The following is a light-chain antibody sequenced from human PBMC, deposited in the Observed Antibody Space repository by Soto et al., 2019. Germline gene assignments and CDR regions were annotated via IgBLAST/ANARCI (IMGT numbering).Light chain of an antibody. CDR2: GAS. CDR3: QHYSTWRWT. J-gene: IGKJ1*01. V-gene: IGKV3-15*01. CDR1: QSVSSK. Sequence: EIVMTQSPATLSVSPGERATLSCRASQSVSSKLAWYQQKPGQGPRLLIYGASTRATGIPDRYSGSGSETEFTLNISSLQSEDFAFYYCQHYSTWRWTFGQGTNVEIK.